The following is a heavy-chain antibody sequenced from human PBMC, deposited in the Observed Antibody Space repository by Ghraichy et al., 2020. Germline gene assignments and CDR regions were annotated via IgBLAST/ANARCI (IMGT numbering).Heavy chain of an antibody. V-gene: IGHV3-53*04. CDR3: ARDSVAVAPGGYYYYYGMDV. D-gene: IGHD6-19*01. CDR1: GFTVSSNY. CDR2: IYSGGST. J-gene: IGHJ6*02. Sequence: GSLRLSCAASGFTVSSNYMSWVRQAPGKGLEWVSVIYSGGSTYYADSVKGRFTISRHNSKNTLYLQMNSLRAEDTAVYYCARDSVAVAPGGYYYYYGMDVWGQGTTVTVSS.